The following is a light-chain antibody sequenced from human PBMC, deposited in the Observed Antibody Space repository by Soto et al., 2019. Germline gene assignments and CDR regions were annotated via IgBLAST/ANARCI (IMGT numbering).Light chain of an antibody. Sequence: EIGMTQSPATLSVSPRERATLSCRASQSVGTDLAWYQQKPGQAHRLLIYGASTSATGIAARFSGSGSGTEFNLTVSILQSEDFAVDYCQQYNKWPPIFTFGPGTKVDIK. CDR2: GAS. J-gene: IGKJ3*01. CDR1: QSVGTD. V-gene: IGKV3-15*01. CDR3: QQYNKWPPIFT.